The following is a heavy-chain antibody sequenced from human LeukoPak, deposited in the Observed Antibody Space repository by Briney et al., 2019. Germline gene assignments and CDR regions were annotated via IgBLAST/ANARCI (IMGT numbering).Heavy chain of an antibody. Sequence: KPGGSLRLSCAASGFTFSSYSMTWVRQAPGKGLKWVSSISSSSSYIYYADSVKGRFTISRDNAKNSLYLQMNSLRAEDTAVYYCARFFTGSYYTGWSFDYWGQGTLVTVSS. CDR3: ARFFTGSYYTGWSFDY. V-gene: IGHV3-21*01. D-gene: IGHD1-26*01. CDR2: ISSSSSYI. J-gene: IGHJ4*02. CDR1: GFTFSSYS.